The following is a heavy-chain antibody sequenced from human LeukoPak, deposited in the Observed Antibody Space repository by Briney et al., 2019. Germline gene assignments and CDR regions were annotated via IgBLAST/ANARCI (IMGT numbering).Heavy chain of an antibody. J-gene: IGHJ6*03. CDR3: ARGTSCRGGSCYSDGYMDV. V-gene: IGHV1-8*01. Sequence: ASVKVPCKASGYTFTSYDFNWVRQATGQGLEWMGWMNPNSGNTGYAQKFQGRVTMTRDTSISTAYMELSSLRSEDTAVYYCARGTSCRGGSCYSDGYMDVWGKGTTVTVFS. CDR1: GYTFTSYD. D-gene: IGHD2-15*01. CDR2: MNPNSGNT.